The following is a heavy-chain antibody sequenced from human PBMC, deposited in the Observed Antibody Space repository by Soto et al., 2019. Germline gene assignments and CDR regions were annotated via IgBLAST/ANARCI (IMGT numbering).Heavy chain of an antibody. J-gene: IGHJ6*02. CDR3: ARLTYSTGYYGMDV. V-gene: IGHV3-72*01. CDR2: IRNKANSYTT. Sequence: EVQLVESGGGLVQPGGSLRLSCAASGFTFSDHYMDWVRQAPGKGLEWVGRIRNKANSYTTEYAASVKGRFTISRDDSKNSLYLQMSSLKTEDTAVYYCARLTYSTGYYGMDVWGQGTTVTVSS. D-gene: IGHD3-9*01. CDR1: GFTFSDHY.